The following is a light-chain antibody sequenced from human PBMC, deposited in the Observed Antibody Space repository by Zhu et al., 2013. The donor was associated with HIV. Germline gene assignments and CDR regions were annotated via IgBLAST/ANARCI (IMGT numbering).Light chain of an antibody. J-gene: IGKJ2*01. CDR2: AAS. CDR3: QRYNVAPYT. V-gene: IGKV1-27*01. CDR1: QAIDNS. Sequence: IQMTQSPSSLSAALGERVTMTCRASQAIDNSLAWYQQRPREVPKLLIYAASTLSSGVPSRFVGGGSGTDFTLTISSLQAEDIGTYFCQRYNVAPYTFGPGTKV.